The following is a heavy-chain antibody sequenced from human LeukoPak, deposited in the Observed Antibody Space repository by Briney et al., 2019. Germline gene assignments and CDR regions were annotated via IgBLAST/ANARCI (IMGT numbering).Heavy chain of an antibody. J-gene: IGHJ5*02. Sequence: SQTLSLTCAISGDSVSSNSVTWNWIRQSPSRGLEWLGRTYYRSTWYNDYAVSVRGRITVNPDTSKNQFSLHLNSVTPEDTAVYYCARRLTQYDCFDPWGQGILVTASS. D-gene: IGHD2-2*01. CDR1: GDSVSSNSVT. CDR3: ARRLTQYDCFDP. CDR2: TYYRSTWYN. V-gene: IGHV6-1*01.